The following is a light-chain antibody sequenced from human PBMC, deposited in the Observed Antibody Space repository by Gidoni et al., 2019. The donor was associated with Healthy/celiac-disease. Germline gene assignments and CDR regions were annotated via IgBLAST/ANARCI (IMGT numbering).Light chain of an antibody. CDR2: DAS. V-gene: IGKV1-33*01. CDR1: QDISNY. J-gene: IGKJ4*01. CDR3: QQYDNLPLT. Sequence: DIQMTQSPSSLSASVGDRVTTTCQASQDISNYLNWYQQKPGKAPKLTIYDASNLETVVPSRFSGSGSGTDFTFTISSLQPEDIATYFWQQYDNLPLTFGGGTKVEIK.